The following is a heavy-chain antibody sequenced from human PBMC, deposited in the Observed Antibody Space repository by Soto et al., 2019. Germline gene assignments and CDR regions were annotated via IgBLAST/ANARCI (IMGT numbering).Heavy chain of an antibody. V-gene: IGHV4-59*01. D-gene: IGHD3-22*01. CDR2: MHDRGST. J-gene: IGHJ3*02. CDR3: ARGSYDYYDGSDYYPDAFDI. Sequence: QVQLQESGPGLVKPSETLSLTCTVSGGSISSYYCSWIRQSPGKGLEWIGYMHDRGSTNYNPSLKSRVTISVDTSKNQFSLKLSSVTAADTAVYYCARGSYDYYDGSDYYPDAFDIWGQGTMVTVSS. CDR1: GGSISSYY.